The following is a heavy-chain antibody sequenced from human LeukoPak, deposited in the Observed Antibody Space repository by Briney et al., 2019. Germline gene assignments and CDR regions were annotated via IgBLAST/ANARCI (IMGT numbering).Heavy chain of an antibody. CDR2: INADGKNT. J-gene: IGHJ4*02. V-gene: IGHV3-74*01. Sequence: GGSLRLSCAASGFTFSSFWMHWVRQAPGKGLVWVSRINADGKNTTYADSVKGRFTISRDNAKNTLYLQMSSLGAEDTAIYYCVYSGYDWTYYFDWWGQGTLVTVSS. CDR1: GFTFSSFW. D-gene: IGHD5-12*01. CDR3: VYSGYDWTYYFDW.